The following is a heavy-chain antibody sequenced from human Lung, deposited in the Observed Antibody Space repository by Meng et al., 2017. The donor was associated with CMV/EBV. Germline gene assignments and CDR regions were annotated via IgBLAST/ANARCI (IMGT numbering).Heavy chain of an antibody. Sequence: LTXXASGFTFSDYYMSWIRQAPGKGLEWVSYISDSGDAKFYGDSVKGRFTISRDNAKRSIFLQLNSLRADDTAVYYCARFVKDTSTWYSNYFDHWGQGTXVTVSS. V-gene: IGHV3-11*04. J-gene: IGHJ4*02. D-gene: IGHD1-1*01. CDR2: ISDSGDAK. CDR3: ARFVKDTSTWYSNYFDH. CDR1: GFTFSDYY.